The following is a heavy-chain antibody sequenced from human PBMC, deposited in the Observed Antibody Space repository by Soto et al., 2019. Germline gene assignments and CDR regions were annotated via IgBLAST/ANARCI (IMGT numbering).Heavy chain of an antibody. J-gene: IGHJ3*02. CDR2: IYPGGSDT. CDR3: ARRLAGRSDVFDI. Sequence: PGESLKISCQGSGYSFTSYWIGWVRQMPGKGLEWMGIIYPGGSDTRYSPSFQGQVTISADKSISTAYLQWSSPKASDTAIYYCARRLAGRSDVFDISGQGTVVTVSS. D-gene: IGHD6-19*01. CDR1: GYSFTSYW. V-gene: IGHV5-51*01.